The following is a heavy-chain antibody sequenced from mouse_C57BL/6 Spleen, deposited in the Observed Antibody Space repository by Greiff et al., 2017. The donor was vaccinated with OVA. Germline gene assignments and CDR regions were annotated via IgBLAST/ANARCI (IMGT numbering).Heavy chain of an antibody. D-gene: IGHD1-1*01. Sequence: QVQLQQPGTELVKPGASVKLSCKASGYTFTSYWMHWVKQRHGQGLEWIGNINPSNGGTNYNEKFKSKATLTVDKSSSTAYMQLSSLTSDDSAVYYCARSPYYGSSYGYFDDWGQGTTLTVSS. CDR1: GYTFTSYW. CDR3: ARSPYYGSSYGYFDD. J-gene: IGHJ2*01. CDR2: INPSNGGT. V-gene: IGHV1-53*01.